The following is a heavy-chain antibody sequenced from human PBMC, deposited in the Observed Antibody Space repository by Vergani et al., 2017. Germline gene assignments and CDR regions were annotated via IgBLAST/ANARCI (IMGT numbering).Heavy chain of an antibody. Sequence: EVHLLESGGGLVQSGGSLRLSCAASGFTFSNSAVSWVRQAPGRGLAWVSSISGPGLSTYYADSVKGRFTISRDNSKNTLYLQMNSLRAEDTAVYYCARGQYDFWSGYYTRDYYYSYMDVWGKGTTVTVSS. D-gene: IGHD3-3*01. CDR3: ARGQYDFWSGYYTRDYYYSYMDV. CDR2: ISGPGLST. V-gene: IGHV3-23*01. J-gene: IGHJ6*03. CDR1: GFTFSNSA.